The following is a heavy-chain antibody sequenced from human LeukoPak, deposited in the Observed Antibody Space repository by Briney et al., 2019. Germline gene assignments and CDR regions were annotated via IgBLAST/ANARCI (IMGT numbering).Heavy chain of an antibody. J-gene: IGHJ4*02. V-gene: IGHV6-1*01. Sequence: SQTLSLTCAISGXSVSTNSSAWYWIRQSPSRGLEWLGRTYYRSKWYNDYAVSAKSRITINPDTSKNQFSLQLNSVTPEDTAVYYCARGWYGFDFWGQGILVTVSS. CDR3: ARGWYGFDF. CDR2: TYYRSKWYN. D-gene: IGHD6-13*01. CDR1: GXSVSTNSSA.